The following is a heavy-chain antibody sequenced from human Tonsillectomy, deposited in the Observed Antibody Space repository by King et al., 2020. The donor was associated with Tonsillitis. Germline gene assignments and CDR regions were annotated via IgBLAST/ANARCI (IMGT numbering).Heavy chain of an antibody. D-gene: IGHD1-14*01. J-gene: IGHJ4*02. V-gene: IGHV3-23*04. CDR3: AKDRNLKNTHFDY. Sequence: VQLVESGGGLVQPGGSLRLSCAASGFTFSSYAMSWVRQAPGKGLECVSGISGPAGSTYYADSVKGRFTISRDNSKNTLYLQMNSLRAEATALYYCAKDRNLKNTHFDYWGQGILVTASS. CDR1: GFTFSSYA. CDR2: ISGPAGST.